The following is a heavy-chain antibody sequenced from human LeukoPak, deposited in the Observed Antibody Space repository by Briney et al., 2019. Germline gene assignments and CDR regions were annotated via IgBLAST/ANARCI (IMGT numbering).Heavy chain of an antibody. CDR2: IYYSGST. V-gene: IGHV4-39*07. D-gene: IGHD5-18*01. CDR3: AREGIRGYSYGRPMDV. CDR1: GGSISSSSYY. J-gene: IGHJ6*03. Sequence: SETLSLTCTVSGGSISSSSYYWGWIRQPPGKGLEWIGSIYYSGSTYYNPSLKSRVTISVDTSKNQFSLKLSSVTAADTAVYYCAREGIRGYSYGRPMDVWGKGTTVTISS.